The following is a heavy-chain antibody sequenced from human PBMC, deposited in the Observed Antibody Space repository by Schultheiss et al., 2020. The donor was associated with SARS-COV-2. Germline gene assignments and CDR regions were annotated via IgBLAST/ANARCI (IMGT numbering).Heavy chain of an antibody. J-gene: IGHJ6*03. CDR2: IWYDGGQE. Sequence: GESLKISCAASGFTFSSYSMNWVRQAPGKGLEWVAIIWYDGGQEYYADSVKGRFTISRDNSKNTLYLQTNNLRGDDTAVYYCARGVGSNYNYMDVWGKGTTVTVSS. D-gene: IGHD1-26*01. V-gene: IGHV3-33*08. CDR3: ARGVGSNYNYMDV. CDR1: GFTFSSYS.